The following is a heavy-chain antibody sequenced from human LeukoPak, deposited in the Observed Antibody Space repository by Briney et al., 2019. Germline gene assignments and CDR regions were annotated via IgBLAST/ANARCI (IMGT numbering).Heavy chain of an antibody. D-gene: IGHD1-26*01. J-gene: IGHJ4*02. V-gene: IGHV3-23*01. CDR3: ATDRGSSPFDY. CDR1: GFTFSVAA. CDR2: IGASGEST. Sequence: GGSLRLSCAASGFTFSVAAMTWVRQAPGKGLEWVSLIGASGESTYYADSVKGRFTISRDNSKNTLSLQMNSLRAEDTAVYYCATDRGSSPFDYWGQGTQVTVS.